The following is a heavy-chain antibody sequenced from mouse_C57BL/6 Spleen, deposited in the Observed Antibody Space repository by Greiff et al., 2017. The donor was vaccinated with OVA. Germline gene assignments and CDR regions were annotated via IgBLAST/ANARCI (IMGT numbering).Heavy chain of an antibody. Sequence: VQLQQPGAELVKPGASVKLSCKASGYTFTSYWMQWVKQRPGQGLEWIGEIDPSDSYTNYNQKFKGKATLTVDTSSSTAYMQLSSLTSEDSAVYYCASGRVYGSSFRAWFAYWGQGTLVTVSA. CDR1: GYTFTSYW. CDR3: ASGRVYGSSFRAWFAY. J-gene: IGHJ3*01. CDR2: IDPSDSYT. V-gene: IGHV1-50*01. D-gene: IGHD1-1*01.